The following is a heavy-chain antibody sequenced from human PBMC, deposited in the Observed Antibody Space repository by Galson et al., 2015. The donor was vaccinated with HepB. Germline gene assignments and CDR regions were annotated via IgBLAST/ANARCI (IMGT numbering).Heavy chain of an antibody. CDR3: ARDLGGSYVFTEYYFDY. V-gene: IGHV1-3*01. J-gene: IGHJ4*02. CDR2: INAGNGNT. D-gene: IGHD1-26*01. CDR1: GYTFTSYA. Sequence: SVKVSCKASGYTFTSYAMHWVRQAPGQRLEWMGWINAGNGNTKYSQKFQGRVTITRDTSASTAYMELSSLRSEDTAVYYCARDLGGSYVFTEYYFDYWGQGTLVTVSS.